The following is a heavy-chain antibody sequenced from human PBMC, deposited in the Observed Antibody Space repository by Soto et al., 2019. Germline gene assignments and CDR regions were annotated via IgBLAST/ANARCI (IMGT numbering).Heavy chain of an antibody. CDR3: ARDQGAIFGVVIMGDYMDV. D-gene: IGHD3-3*01. Sequence: ASVKVSCKASGYTFTSYGISWVRQAPGQGLEWMGWISAYNGNTNYAQKLQGRVTMTTDTSTSTAYMELRSLRSDDTAVYYCARDQGAIFGVVIMGDYMDVWGKGTTVTVSS. V-gene: IGHV1-18*01. J-gene: IGHJ6*03. CDR1: GYTFTSYG. CDR2: ISAYNGNT.